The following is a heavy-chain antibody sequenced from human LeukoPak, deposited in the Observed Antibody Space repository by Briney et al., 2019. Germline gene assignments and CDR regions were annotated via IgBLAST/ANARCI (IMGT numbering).Heavy chain of an antibody. J-gene: IGHJ4*02. CDR2: TKQDGSEK. D-gene: IGHD3-22*01. Sequence: GGSLRLSCAASGFTFSSYWMSWVRQAPGKGLEWVANTKQDGSEKYYVDSVKGRFTISRDNAKNSLYLQMNSLRAEDTAVYYCASDTLLAYYYDSSGYYLDYWGQGTLVTVSS. CDR3: ASDTLLAYYYDSSGYYLDY. V-gene: IGHV3-7*03. CDR1: GFTFSSYW.